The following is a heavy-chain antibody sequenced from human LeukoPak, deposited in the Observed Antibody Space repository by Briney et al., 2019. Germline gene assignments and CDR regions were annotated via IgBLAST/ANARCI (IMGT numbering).Heavy chain of an antibody. V-gene: IGHV3-64*01. CDR3: ARDPSCSSTSCYTGPYFDY. CDR1: GFTFSSYA. D-gene: IGHD2-2*02. Sequence: GGSLRLSCAASGFTFSSYAMHWVRQAPGKGLEYVSAISSSGGSTYYANSVKGRFTISRDNSKNTLYLQMGSLRAEDMAVYYCARDPSCSSTSCYTGPYFDYWGQGTLVTVSS. CDR2: ISSSGGST. J-gene: IGHJ4*02.